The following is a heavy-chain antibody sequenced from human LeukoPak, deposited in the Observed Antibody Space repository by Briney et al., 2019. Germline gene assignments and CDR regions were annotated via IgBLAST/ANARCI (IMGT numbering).Heavy chain of an antibody. CDR1: GFTFSSYG. CDR3: ARASGSGSYYNHLDY. D-gene: IGHD3-10*01. Sequence: PGGSLRLSCAASGFTFSSYGMSWVRQAPGKGLEWVSVIYSGGSTYYADSVKGRFTISRDNSKNTLYLQMNSLRAEDTAFYYCARASGSGSYYNHLDYWGQGTLVTVSS. J-gene: IGHJ4*02. V-gene: IGHV3-66*01. CDR2: IYSGGST.